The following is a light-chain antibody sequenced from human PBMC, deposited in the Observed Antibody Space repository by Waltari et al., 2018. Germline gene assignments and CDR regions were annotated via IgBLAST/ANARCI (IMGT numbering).Light chain of an antibody. V-gene: IGLV3-21*02. CDR1: NIGNKA. CDR2: DDS. CDR3: HVWDTSSDHVI. J-gene: IGLJ2*01. Sequence: SYVLTQSPPVSVAPGQTATITCGGDNIGNKAVHWYQRKPGQAPVLVVYDDSERPSGIPERFSGSDSGHTATLTISRVEAGDEADYHCHVWDTSSDHVIFGGGTRLTVL.